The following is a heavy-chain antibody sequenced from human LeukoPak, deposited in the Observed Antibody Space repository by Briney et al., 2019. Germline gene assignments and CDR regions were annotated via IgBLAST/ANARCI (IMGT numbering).Heavy chain of an antibody. Sequence: GGSLRLSCAASGFTFGEYAMHWVRQAPGKGLDGVSLISWDGGSTYYADSVKGRFTISRDNSKNSLYLQMNSLRAEDTALYYCARDGGVHWGQGTLVTVSS. D-gene: IGHD3-16*01. CDR1: GFTFGEYA. CDR3: ARDGGVH. J-gene: IGHJ4*02. V-gene: IGHV3-43D*03. CDR2: ISWDGGST.